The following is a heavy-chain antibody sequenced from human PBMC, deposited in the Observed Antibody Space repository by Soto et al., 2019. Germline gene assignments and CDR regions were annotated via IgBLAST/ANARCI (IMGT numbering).Heavy chain of an antibody. CDR2: IIPIIGTA. Sequence: SVKVSCKASGATFISYAIIWGRQSHGQGLEWMGRIIPIIGTANYAQKFQGRVTITADKSTSTAYMELSSLRSEDTAVYYFATYRRHFDLPTASAGYYYGMDVWGHGTTVTVSS. CDR1: GATFISYA. D-gene: IGHD3-9*01. J-gene: IGHJ6*02. V-gene: IGHV1-69*04. CDR3: ATYRRHFDLPTASAGYYYGMDV.